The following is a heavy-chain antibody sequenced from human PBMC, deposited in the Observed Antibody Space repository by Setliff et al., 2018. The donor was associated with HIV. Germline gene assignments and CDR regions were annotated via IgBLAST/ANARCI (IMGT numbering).Heavy chain of an antibody. V-gene: IGHV1-2*02. D-gene: IGHD2-15*01. CDR2: INPNNGDT. CDR1: GYNFAVYY. CDR3: ARDKDGFDI. Sequence: ASVKVSCKASGYNFAVYYMHWVRQAPGQGLEWMGWINPNNGDTSYAQSFQGRVTMTRDRSINTAYLELSSLKSDDTAVYYCARDKDGFDIWGQGTMVTVSS. J-gene: IGHJ3*02.